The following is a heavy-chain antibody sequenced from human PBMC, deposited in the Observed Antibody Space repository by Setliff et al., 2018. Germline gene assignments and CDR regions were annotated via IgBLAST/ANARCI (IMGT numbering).Heavy chain of an antibody. D-gene: IGHD2-8*01. V-gene: IGHV1-18*01. CDR3: SRLVRYCTSTSCQGASGVEY. CDR2: ISSYSGNA. CDR1: GYTFTDYG. Sequence: ASVKVSCKASGYTFTDYGITWVRQAPGQGLEWMGWISSYSGNAYYAHKLQGRATMTTDTSTGTAYLELRSLRSDDTAVYYCSRLVRYCTSTSCQGASGVEYWGQGTLVTVSS. J-gene: IGHJ4*02.